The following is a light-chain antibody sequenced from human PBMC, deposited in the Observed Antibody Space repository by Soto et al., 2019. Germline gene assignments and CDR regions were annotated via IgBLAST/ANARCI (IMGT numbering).Light chain of an antibody. CDR3: QQYDNSIT. CDR2: GAS. V-gene: IGKV3-20*01. CDR1: QSVSSNN. Sequence: EIVLTQSPGTLSLSPGETATLSCRASQSVSSNNLAWYHQKPGQTPRHLIYGASNRATGIPDRLSGGGSGTDFTLTISRLEPEDFAVYYCQQYDNSITFGQGTRLEIE. J-gene: IGKJ5*01.